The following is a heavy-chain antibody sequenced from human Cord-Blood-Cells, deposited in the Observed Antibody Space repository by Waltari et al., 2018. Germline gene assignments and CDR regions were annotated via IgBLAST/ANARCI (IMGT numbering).Heavy chain of an antibody. CDR2: IYSGGST. CDR1: GFTVSSNY. J-gene: IGHJ3*02. CDR3: ARDRGHDAFDI. D-gene: IGHD3-10*01. V-gene: IGHV3-53*04. Sequence: EVQLVESGGGLVQPGGSLRLSCAASGFTVSSNYMSWVRQAPGKGLEWVSVIYSGGSTYYADSVKGRFTSSRHNSKNTLYLQMNSLRAEDTAVYYCARDRGHDAFDIWGQGTMVTVSS.